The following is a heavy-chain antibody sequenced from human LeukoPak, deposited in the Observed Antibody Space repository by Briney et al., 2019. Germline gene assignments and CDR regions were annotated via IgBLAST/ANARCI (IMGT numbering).Heavy chain of an antibody. CDR3: FGEGY. V-gene: IGHV3-73*01. Sequence: GGSLRLSCAASGFTFSGSAMHWVRQASGKGLEWVGRITTKANSYATAYAAWVKGRFTISRDDSKKTAYLQMNSLKTEDTAVYYCFGEGYWGQGTLVTVSS. D-gene: IGHD3-16*01. J-gene: IGHJ4*02. CDR2: ITTKANSYAT. CDR1: GFTFSGSA.